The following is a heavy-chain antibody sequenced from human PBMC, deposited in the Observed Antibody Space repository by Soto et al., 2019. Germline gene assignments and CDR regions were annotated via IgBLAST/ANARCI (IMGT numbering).Heavy chain of an antibody. CDR2: ISGSDGHT. J-gene: IGHJ4*02. V-gene: IGHV3-23*01. D-gene: IGHD2-2*01. Sequence: GGSLRLSCAASGFTFSSYAMSWVRQAPGKGLEWISGISGSDGHTYYADSVKGRFTISRDNSKNTLYLQMNSLRAEDTAVYYCAKDADDSCSSNICYDYGELGHWGQGTLVTVSS. CDR3: AKDADDSCSSNICYDYGELGH. CDR1: GFTFSSYA.